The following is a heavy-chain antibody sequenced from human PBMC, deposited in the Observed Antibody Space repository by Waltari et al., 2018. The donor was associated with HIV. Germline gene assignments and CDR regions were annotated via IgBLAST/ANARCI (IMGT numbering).Heavy chain of an antibody. D-gene: IGHD3-16*01. CDR3: ATWAQGGIENY. CDR1: GLTFSNDW. Sequence: EVQLVESGGGLVQPGGSVRGPWVGSGLTFSNDWMKWVRQAPGKGMEWVANMKEDGSERYVDSVKGRFTVSRDNSKNSLYLQMNSLRAEDTAMYFCATWAQGGIENYWGQGALVTVSS. J-gene: IGHJ4*02. CDR2: MKEDGSE. V-gene: IGHV3-7*01.